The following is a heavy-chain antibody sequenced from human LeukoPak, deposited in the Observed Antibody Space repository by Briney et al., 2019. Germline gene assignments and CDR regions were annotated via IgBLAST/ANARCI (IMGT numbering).Heavy chain of an antibody. D-gene: IGHD6-19*01. CDR2: INVNADST. CDR3: AKGSSGGWPYHFDY. V-gene: IGHV3-23*01. CDR1: GFTFTTYT. J-gene: IGHJ4*02. Sequence: GGSLRLSCAASGFTFTTYTMGWVRQIPGKGLEWFSAINVNADSTYYADSVKGRFTISRDNSKNTLYLQMNSLTAEDTAVYYCAKGSSGGWPYHFDYWGQGTLVTVSS.